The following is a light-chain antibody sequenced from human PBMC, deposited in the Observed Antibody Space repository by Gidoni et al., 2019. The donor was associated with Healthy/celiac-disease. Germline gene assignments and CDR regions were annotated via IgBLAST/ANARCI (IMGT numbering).Light chain of an antibody. CDR3: HQYDSGYT. J-gene: IGKJ2*01. CDR1: QSVLYSSNNKNY. V-gene: IGKV4-1*01. CDR2: GAS. Sequence: DIVMTQSPDSMPVYLGERATNNCKSSQSVLYSSNNKNYLAGYQQKPGQPPKLLIYGASTRASRVHDRFSGSGSGTYFTLTSSRLQDEDVAVYYCHQYDSGYTVXQXTKLEIK.